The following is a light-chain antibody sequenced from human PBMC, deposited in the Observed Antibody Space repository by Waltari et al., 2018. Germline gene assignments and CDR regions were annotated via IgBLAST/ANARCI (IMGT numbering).Light chain of an antibody. CDR1: SSDVGSSDR. CDR2: EVT. CDR3: SSYAGSGTVI. V-gene: IGLV2-18*02. Sequence: QSALTQPPSVSGSPGQSVTISCTGTSSDVGSSDRVSWYQQSPGTAPKVMIYEVTNRPSGVPDRFSGSKSGNTASLTISGLQSEDEADYYCSSYAGSGTVIFGGGTKLTVL. J-gene: IGLJ2*01.